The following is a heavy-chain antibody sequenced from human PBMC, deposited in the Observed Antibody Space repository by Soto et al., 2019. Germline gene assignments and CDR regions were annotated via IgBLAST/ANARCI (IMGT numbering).Heavy chain of an antibody. V-gene: IGHV3-21*02. CDR1: GFDFSSYS. CDR3: VRDFGWYFRSGYMDV. J-gene: IGHJ6*03. CDR2: INEDSSYI. Sequence: EVQLVEYGGGLVKPGGSLRLSCAASGFDFSSYSMNWVRQAPGKGLEWVSSINEDSSYIYYALSLRGRFTISRDNAKESRYLEINNPGAEDTAVYYCVRDFGWYFRSGYMDVWGDGATVTVSS. D-gene: IGHD3-3*01.